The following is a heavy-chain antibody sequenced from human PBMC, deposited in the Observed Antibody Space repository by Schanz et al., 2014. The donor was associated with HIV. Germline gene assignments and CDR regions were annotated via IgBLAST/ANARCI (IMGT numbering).Heavy chain of an antibody. CDR1: GFTLTSYY. CDR2: IKTSGGTT. V-gene: IGHV1-46*01. CDR3: ARTHYSVVSSRAMDV. D-gene: IGHD2-15*01. Sequence: QVQMVQSAAEVKKPGASVKLSCKASGFTLTSYYIHWVRQAPGQGLEWMGMIKTSGGTTTYAQKFQGRVTLTRDTTATTVYMELSSLKSEDTAVYYCARTHYSVVSSRAMDVWGQGTTVTVSS. J-gene: IGHJ6*02.